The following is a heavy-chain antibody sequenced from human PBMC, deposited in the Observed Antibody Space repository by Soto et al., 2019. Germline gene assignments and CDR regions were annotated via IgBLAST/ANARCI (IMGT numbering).Heavy chain of an antibody. CDR2: IYYSGST. CDR1: GGSISSSSYY. CDR3: ARLRRRADYTSQLVHPFTYQRGYFDY. J-gene: IGHJ4*02. D-gene: IGHD6-6*01. V-gene: IGHV4-39*01. Sequence: SETLSLTCTVSGGSISSSSYYWGWIRQPPGKGLEWIGSIYYSGSTYYNPSLKSRVTISVDTSKNQFSLKLSSVTAADTAVYYCARLRRRADYTSQLVHPFTYQRGYFDYWGQGTLVTVSS.